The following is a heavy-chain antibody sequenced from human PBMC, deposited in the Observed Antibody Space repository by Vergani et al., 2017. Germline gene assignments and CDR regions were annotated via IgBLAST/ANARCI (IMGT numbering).Heavy chain of an antibody. V-gene: IGHV3-23*01. Sequence: EVQLLQSEGAVVQPGGSLRLSCAASGFTFSSHAMSWVRQGHGQGLELVSSIKNTGNTTHYADSVKGRFTIIRDNSKNTLYLQRNSLRVEDTAVYYCGRGSDNYNWGQGTLVTVSS. D-gene: IGHD5-24*01. CDR1: GFTFSSHA. CDR3: GRGSDNYN. CDR2: IKNTGNTT. J-gene: IGHJ4*02.